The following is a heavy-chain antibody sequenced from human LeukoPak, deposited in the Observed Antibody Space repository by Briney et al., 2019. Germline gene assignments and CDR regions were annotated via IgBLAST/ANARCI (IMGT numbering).Heavy chain of an antibody. J-gene: IGHJ4*02. Sequence: GGSLRLSCAASGFTFSSYAMSWVRQAPGKGLEWVSAISGSGGSTYYADSVKGRFTISRDNSKNTLYLQMNSLRAEDTAVYYCARAFNSVAGTYYFDYWGQGTLVTVSS. CDR3: ARAFNSVAGTYYFDY. CDR1: GFTFSSYA. CDR2: ISGSGGST. V-gene: IGHV3-23*01. D-gene: IGHD6-19*01.